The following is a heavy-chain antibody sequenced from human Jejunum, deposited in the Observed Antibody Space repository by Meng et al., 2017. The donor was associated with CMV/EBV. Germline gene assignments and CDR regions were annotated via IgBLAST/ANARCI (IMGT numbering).Heavy chain of an antibody. CDR2: IYYSGTA. Sequence: SNSRGAYYWSWIRQPPGKGLEWIGHIYYSGTAFYNPSLKSRVIMSADRSKHQLSLRLSSVTAADTAVYYCARVLIPPTITNLVSFDPWGQGTLVTVSS. D-gene: IGHD1-14*01. V-gene: IGHV4-30-4*01. CDR1: SNSRGAYY. J-gene: IGHJ5*02. CDR3: ARVLIPPTITNLVSFDP.